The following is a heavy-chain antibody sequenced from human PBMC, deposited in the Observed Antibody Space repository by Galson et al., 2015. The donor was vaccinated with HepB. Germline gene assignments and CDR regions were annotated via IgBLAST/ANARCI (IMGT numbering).Heavy chain of an antibody. Sequence: SVKVSCKASGYTFTSYYMHWVRQAPGQGLEWMGIINPSGGSTSYAQKLRGRVTMTRDTSTSTVYMELSSLRSEDTAVYYCARATYNSGTIDYWGQGTLVTVSS. J-gene: IGHJ4*02. V-gene: IGHV1-46*04. CDR2: INPSGGST. CDR3: ARATYNSGTIDY. CDR1: GYTFTSYY. D-gene: IGHD3-10*01.